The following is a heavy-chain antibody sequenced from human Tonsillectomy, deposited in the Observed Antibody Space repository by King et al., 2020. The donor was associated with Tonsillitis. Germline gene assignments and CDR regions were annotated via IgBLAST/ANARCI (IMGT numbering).Heavy chain of an antibody. D-gene: IGHD6-19*01. Sequence: QLVQSGGGLVQPGGSLRLSCAASGFTFSSSAMDWVRQPPGKGLEWVSAIRGRGERTYYADSVEGRFTVSRDNSKNTLYLQINSLRAGDTAVYYCAKELGSSGWYTVDYWRQGTLVAVSS. CDR3: AKELGSSGWYTVDY. CDR1: GFTFSSSA. J-gene: IGHJ4*02. V-gene: IGHV3-23*04. CDR2: IRGRGERT.